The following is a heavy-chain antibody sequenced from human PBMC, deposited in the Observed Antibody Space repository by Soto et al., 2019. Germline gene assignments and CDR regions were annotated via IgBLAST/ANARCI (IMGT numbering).Heavy chain of an antibody. J-gene: IGHJ6*02. D-gene: IGHD2-21*02. CDR2: INHSGST. Sequence: PSETLSLTCAVYGGSFSGYYWSWIRQPPGKGLEWIGEINHSGSTNYNPSLKGRVTISVDTSKNQFSLKLSSVTAADTAVYYCARGHVTDTILGARNYYYGMDVWGQGTTVTVSS. CDR1: GGSFSGYY. V-gene: IGHV4-34*01. CDR3: ARGHVTDTILGARNYYYGMDV.